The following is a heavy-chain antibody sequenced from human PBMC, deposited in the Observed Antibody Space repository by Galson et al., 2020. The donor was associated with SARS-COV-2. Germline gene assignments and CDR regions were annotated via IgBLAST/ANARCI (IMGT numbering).Heavy chain of an antibody. CDR3: ARDILVIIYALSEAFDV. D-gene: IGHD2-8*01. V-gene: IGHV1-18*04. CDR1: GYTFSTFA. CDR2: VSPLDGST. J-gene: IGHJ3*01. Sequence: ASVKVSCKTSGYTFSTFAISWVRQAPGQGLEWVGWVSPLDGSTKFAQKFQDRITMTTDISTGTAYMELRSLRSDDTAVYYCARDILVIIYALSEAFDVWGQGTLVSVSA.